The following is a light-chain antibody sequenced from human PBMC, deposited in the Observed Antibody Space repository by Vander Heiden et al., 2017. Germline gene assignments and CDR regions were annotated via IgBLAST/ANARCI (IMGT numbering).Light chain of an antibody. CDR3: QQEGSSPRT. Sequence: EIVLTQSPGTLSLSPGERATLSCRASQSVSSSYLAWYQQKPGQAPRLLIYDASSRATGIPDRFSGSGSGTDFTLTISRLEPEDFAVYYCQQEGSSPRTFGQGTQLEIK. V-gene: IGKV3-20*01. J-gene: IGKJ5*01. CDR1: QSVSSSY. CDR2: DAS.